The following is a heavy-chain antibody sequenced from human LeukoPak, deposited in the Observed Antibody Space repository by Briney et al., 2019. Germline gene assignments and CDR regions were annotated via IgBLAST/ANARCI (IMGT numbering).Heavy chain of an antibody. CDR3: VRGPHRDGYNY. CDR1: GFTVSSNY. D-gene: IGHD5-24*01. V-gene: IGHV3-53*01. Sequence: GGSLRLSCAASGFTVSSNYMSWVRQAPGKGLEWVSVIYSGGSTYYADSVKGRFTISRDNSKNTLYLQMNSLRAEDTAVYYCVRGPHRDGYNYWGQGTLVTVSS. J-gene: IGHJ4*02. CDR2: IYSGGST.